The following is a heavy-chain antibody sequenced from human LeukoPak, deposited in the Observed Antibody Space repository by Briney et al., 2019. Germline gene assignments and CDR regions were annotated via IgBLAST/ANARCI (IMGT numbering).Heavy chain of an antibody. D-gene: IGHD3-3*01. V-gene: IGHV4-39*07. CDR3: ARGTIFGVVIVDY. J-gene: IGHJ4*02. CDR1: GGSISSSSYY. Sequence: TSETLSLTCTVSGGSISSSSYYWGWIRQPPGKGLEWIGSIYYSGSTYYNPSLKSRVTISVDTSKNQFSLKLSSVTAADTAVYYCARGTIFGVVIVDYWGQGTLVTVSS. CDR2: IYYSGST.